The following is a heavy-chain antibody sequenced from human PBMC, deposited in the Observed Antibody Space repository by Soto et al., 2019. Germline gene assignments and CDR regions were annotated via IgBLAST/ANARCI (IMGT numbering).Heavy chain of an antibody. D-gene: IGHD3-22*01. J-gene: IGHJ5*02. CDR2: IYHSGST. CDR1: GGSISSGGYS. Sequence: QLQLQESGSGLVKPSQTLSLTCAVSGGSISSGGYSWSWIRQPPGKGLEWIGYIYHSGSTYYNPSRTGRLPRSVDKSKNQFSLKLGSVPAADTAVYYCARVRSDLWYDNSCYYNWCGPWCQGTLVAVSS. CDR3: ARVRSDLWYDNSCYYNWCGP. V-gene: IGHV4-30-2*01.